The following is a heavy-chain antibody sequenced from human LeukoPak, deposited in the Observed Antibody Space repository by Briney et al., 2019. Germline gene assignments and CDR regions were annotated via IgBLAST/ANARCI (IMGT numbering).Heavy chain of an antibody. Sequence: GGSLRLSCAASGFALSRYSVNWVRQAPGKGLEWVSSISSSSSYIYYADSVKGRFTISRDNAKNSLYLQMNSLRAEDTAVYYCASDGYNYYFDYWGQGTLVTVSS. CDR1: GFALSRYS. D-gene: IGHD5-24*01. CDR3: ASDGYNYYFDY. V-gene: IGHV3-21*01. CDR2: ISSSSSYI. J-gene: IGHJ4*02.